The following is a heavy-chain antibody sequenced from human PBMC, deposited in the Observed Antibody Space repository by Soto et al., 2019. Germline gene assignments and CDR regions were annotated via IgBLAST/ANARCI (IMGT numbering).Heavy chain of an antibody. J-gene: IGHJ4*02. CDR3: ASGYGSGSSCPLYY. D-gene: IGHD2-15*01. Sequence: GGSLRLSCAASGFTFGIYWMSWVGQAPGKGLEWVANIKQDGSEKYYVDSVKGRFTISRDNAKNSLYLQMNSLRAEDTAVYYCASGYGSGSSCPLYYWGQGTLVTVSS. V-gene: IGHV3-7*01. CDR1: GFTFGIYW. CDR2: IKQDGSEK.